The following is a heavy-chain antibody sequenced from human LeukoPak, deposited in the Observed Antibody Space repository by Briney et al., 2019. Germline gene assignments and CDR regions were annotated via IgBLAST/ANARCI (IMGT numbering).Heavy chain of an antibody. CDR1: GFTFSDYA. V-gene: IGHV3-21*06. J-gene: IGHJ4*02. Sequence: GGSLRLSCTASGFTFSDYAMTWVRQAPGKWLEWVSSISSGNGYIYYADSVRGRFTISRDNAKNSLYLQMNSLRVEDTAFYYCARDLNLGASTVTTFKPIDYWGQGTLVTVSS. CDR2: ISSGNGYI. D-gene: IGHD4-17*01. CDR3: ARDLNLGASTVTTFKPIDY.